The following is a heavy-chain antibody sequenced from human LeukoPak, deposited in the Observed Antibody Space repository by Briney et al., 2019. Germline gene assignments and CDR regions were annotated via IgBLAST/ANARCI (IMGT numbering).Heavy chain of an antibody. J-gene: IGHJ5*02. Sequence: SETLSLTCAVSGGSISSGGYSWSRIPPPPGKGLEWIGYIYHSGSTYYNPSLKSRVTISVDRSKNQFSLKLSSVTAADTAVYYCARVRYCSSTSCYGAWFDPWGQGTLVTVSS. CDR1: GGSISSGGYS. CDR2: IYHSGST. CDR3: ARVRYCSSTSCYGAWFDP. D-gene: IGHD2-2*01. V-gene: IGHV4-30-2*01.